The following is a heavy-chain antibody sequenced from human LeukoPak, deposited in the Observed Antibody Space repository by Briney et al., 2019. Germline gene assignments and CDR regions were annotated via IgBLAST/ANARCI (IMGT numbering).Heavy chain of an antibody. V-gene: IGHV3-53*01. Sequence: PGGSLRLYCAASGFTVSSNYMSWVRQAPGKGLEWVFDIYSGGSTYYADSVKGRFTISRDNSKNTLYLQMNSLRAEDTAVYYCAKALGGWYGNWFDPWGQGTLVTVSS. CDR2: IYSGGST. D-gene: IGHD6-19*01. CDR3: AKALGGWYGNWFDP. J-gene: IGHJ5*02. CDR1: GFTVSSNY.